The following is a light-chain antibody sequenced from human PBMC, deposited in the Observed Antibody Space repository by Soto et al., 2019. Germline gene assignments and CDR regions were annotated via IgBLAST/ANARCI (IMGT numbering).Light chain of an antibody. J-gene: IGKJ1*01. CDR3: QRKWT. CDR1: QSISGN. Sequence: EIVMTQSPATLSVSPGESATLSCRASQSISGNVAWYQQRPGQAPRLLIYDASTRATGIPARFTGSGSGTEFALTISSLQSEDFEVYYCQRKWTFGQGTKVEFK. V-gene: IGKV3-15*01. CDR2: DAS.